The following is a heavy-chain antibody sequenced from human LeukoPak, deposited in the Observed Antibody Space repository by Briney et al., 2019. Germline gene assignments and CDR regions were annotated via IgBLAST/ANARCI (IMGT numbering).Heavy chain of an antibody. D-gene: IGHD2-2*01. J-gene: IGHJ6*02. V-gene: IGHV3-66*01. CDR3: ASEGVPAAHYYYGMDV. CDR2: IYSGGST. Sequence: GGSLRLSCAASGFTVSSNYMSWVRQAPGKGLEWVSVIYSGGSTYYADSVKGRFTISRDNPKNTLYLQMNSLRAEDTAVYYCASEGVPAAHYYYGMDVWGQGTTVTVSS. CDR1: GFTVSSNY.